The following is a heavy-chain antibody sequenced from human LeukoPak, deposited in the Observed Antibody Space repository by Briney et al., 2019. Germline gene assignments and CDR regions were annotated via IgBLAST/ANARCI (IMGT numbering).Heavy chain of an antibody. D-gene: IGHD3-22*01. V-gene: IGHV3-23*01. CDR1: GFTFSSYA. Sequence: GGSLRPSCAASGFTFSSYAMSWVRQAPGKGLEWVSAISGSGGSTYYADSVKGRFTISRDNSKNTLYLQMNSLRAEDTAVYYCAKDYDDSSGYSLFDYWGQGTLVTVSS. CDR2: ISGSGGST. CDR3: AKDYDDSSGYSLFDY. J-gene: IGHJ4*02.